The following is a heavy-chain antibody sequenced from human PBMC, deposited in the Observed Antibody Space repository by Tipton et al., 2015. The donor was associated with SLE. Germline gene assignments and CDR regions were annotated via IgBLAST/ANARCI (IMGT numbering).Heavy chain of an antibody. J-gene: IGHJ6*02. Sequence: SLRLSCAASGFTISGNYMNWVRQAPGKGLEWVSVIYAGGATYYADSVKGRFTISRDNSKNTLYLQINSLRAEDTAVYYCAGEGIAVAGSHYYYGMGVWGQGTTVTVSS. V-gene: IGHV3-53*01. CDR3: AGEGIAVAGSHYYYGMGV. D-gene: IGHD6-13*01. CDR2: IYAGGAT. CDR1: GFTISGNY.